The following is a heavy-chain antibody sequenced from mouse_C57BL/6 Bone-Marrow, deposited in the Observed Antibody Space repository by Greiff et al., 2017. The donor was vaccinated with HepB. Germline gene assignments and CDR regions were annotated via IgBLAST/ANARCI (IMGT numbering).Heavy chain of an antibody. CDR2: INPSTGGT. V-gene: IGHV1-42*01. CDR3: ARSDFFDY. CDR1: GYSFTGYY. Sequence: VQLQQSGPELVKPGASVKISCKASGYSFTGYYMNWVKQSPEKSLEWIGEINPSTGGTTYNQKFKAKATLTVDKSSSTAYMQLKSLTSKDSAVYYCARSDFFDYWGQGTTLTVSS. J-gene: IGHJ2*01.